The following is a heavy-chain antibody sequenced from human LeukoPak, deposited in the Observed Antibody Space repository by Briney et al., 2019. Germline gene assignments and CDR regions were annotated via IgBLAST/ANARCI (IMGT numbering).Heavy chain of an antibody. CDR2: IYTSGST. CDR3: ARDTTGGPSDWFDP. V-gene: IGHV4-61*02. J-gene: IGHJ5*02. Sequence: SQTLSLTCTVSGGSISSGSYYWSWLRQPAGKGLEWIGRIYTSGSTNYNPSLKSRVTISVDTSKNQFSLKLSSVTAADTAVYYCARDTTGGPSDWFDPWGQGTLVTVSS. CDR1: GGSISSGSYY. D-gene: IGHD4-11*01.